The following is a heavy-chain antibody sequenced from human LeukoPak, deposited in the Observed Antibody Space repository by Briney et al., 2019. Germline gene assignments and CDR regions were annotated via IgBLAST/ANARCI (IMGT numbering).Heavy chain of an antibody. CDR2: IHHGGST. Sequence: KSSETQSHPCAVSAYSISSGYNWGWIRPPPGKGLEWIGSIHHGGSTYYNPSLKSRITISIDSSKNQFSLKLNSVTAADSAVYYCATNVTYSFDYGGQGTLVTVSS. J-gene: IGHJ4*02. D-gene: IGHD2-21*02. V-gene: IGHV4-38-2*01. CDR3: ATNVTYSFDY. CDR1: AYSISSGYN.